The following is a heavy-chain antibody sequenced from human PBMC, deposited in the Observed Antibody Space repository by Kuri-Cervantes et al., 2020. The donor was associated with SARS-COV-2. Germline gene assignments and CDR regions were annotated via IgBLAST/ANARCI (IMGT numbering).Heavy chain of an antibody. Sequence: SETLSLTCTVSGGSISSSSYYWGWIRQPPGKGLEWIGSIYYSGSTYYNPSLKSRVTISVDTSKNQFSLKLSSVTAADTAVYYCARQDTYYYDSSGPFVYWGQGTLVPVSS. D-gene: IGHD3-22*01. V-gene: IGHV4-39*01. CDR3: ARQDTYYYDSSGPFVY. CDR2: IYYSGST. CDR1: GGSISSSSYY. J-gene: IGHJ4*01.